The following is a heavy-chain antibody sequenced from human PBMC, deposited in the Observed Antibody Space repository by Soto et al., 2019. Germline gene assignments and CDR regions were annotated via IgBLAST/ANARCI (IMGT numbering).Heavy chain of an antibody. J-gene: IGHJ4*02. Sequence: ASVKVSCKASGGTFSSYSISWVRQAPGQGLEWMGWISGNDGKTKYARKFQGRVTMTTDTSTSTAYMEMNSLRYDDTAVYYCARDFYPLAYYFDYWGQGTLVT. V-gene: IGHV1-18*01. CDR2: ISGNDGKT. CDR3: ARDFYPLAYYFDY. CDR1: GGTFSSYS.